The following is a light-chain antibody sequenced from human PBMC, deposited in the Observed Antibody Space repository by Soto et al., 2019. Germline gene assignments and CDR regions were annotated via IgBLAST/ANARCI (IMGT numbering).Light chain of an antibody. CDR2: AAS. CDR1: QGISSY. J-gene: IGKJ4*01. CDR3: QQVNSYPLT. V-gene: IGKV1-9*01. Sequence: DIQLTQSPSFLSASVGDRVTITCRASQGISSYLAWYQQKPGKAPKLLIYAASTLLSGVPSRFSGSGSGTEFTLTISRLQPEDFATYYCQQVNSYPLTVGGGTKVEIK.